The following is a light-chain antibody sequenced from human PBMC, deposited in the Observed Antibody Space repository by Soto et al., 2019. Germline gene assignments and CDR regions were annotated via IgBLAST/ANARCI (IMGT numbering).Light chain of an antibody. J-gene: IGKJ4*01. CDR1: QSVYTY. Sequence: PLFPEERATLSCRASQSVYTYLAWYQQKPGQPPRLLIFDAFNRATGIPARFSGSGSGTDFTLTSGIRVPEDFAVYYIHQRGKLPLTSGGGTKVDIK. CDR2: DAF. CDR3: HQRGKLPLT. V-gene: IGKV3-11*01.